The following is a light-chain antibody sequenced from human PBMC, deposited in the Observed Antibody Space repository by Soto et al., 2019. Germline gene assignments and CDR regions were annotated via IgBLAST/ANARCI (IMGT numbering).Light chain of an antibody. V-gene: IGKV3-11*01. CDR3: QQRSNWPLEVT. CDR2: DAS. J-gene: IGKJ5*01. Sequence: EIVLTQSPATLSLSPGERATLSCRASQSVSRYLAWYQQKPGQAPRLLIYDASKRATGIPARFSGSGSGTDFTLTISSLEAEDFAVYYCQQRSNWPLEVTFGQETRLEIK. CDR1: QSVSRY.